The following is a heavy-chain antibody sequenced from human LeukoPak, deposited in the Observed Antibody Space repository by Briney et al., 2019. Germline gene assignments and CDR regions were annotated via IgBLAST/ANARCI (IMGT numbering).Heavy chain of an antibody. CDR3: AKLFYSSGMYHFDY. CDR1: GFTFSTSA. J-gene: IGHJ4*02. Sequence: GVSLRLSCATSGFTFSTSAMSWVRQAPGKGLAWVSTISGSGGGTYYADSVKGRFTISRDNSKNTLYLQMNSLRAEDTAVFYCAKLFYSSGMYHFDYWGQGTLVTVSS. D-gene: IGHD3-10*01. CDR2: ISGSGGGT. V-gene: IGHV3-23*01.